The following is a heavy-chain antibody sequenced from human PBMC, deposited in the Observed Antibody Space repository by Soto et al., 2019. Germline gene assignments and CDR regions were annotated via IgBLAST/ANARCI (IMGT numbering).Heavy chain of an antibody. V-gene: IGHV3-23*01. CDR1: GFPFSSYA. CDR2: ISGSGGRT. Sequence: EMQLLESGGGLVQPGGSLRLSCVASGFPFSSYAMSWVRQTPEKGLEWVSGISGSGGRTYYADSVKGRFTISRDNSNNTLSPPMHSPRVEDTAVYFRAKGGYYSLFDIWGQGTMVTVS. D-gene: IGHD2-15*01. J-gene: IGHJ3*02. CDR3: AKGGYYSLFDI.